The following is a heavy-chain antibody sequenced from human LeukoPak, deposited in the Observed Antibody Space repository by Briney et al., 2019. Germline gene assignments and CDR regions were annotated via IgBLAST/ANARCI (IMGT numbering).Heavy chain of an antibody. CDR1: GYSFTSYW. Sequence: GESLQISCKGSGYSFTSYWIGRVRQLSGKGLEWMGIIDPGESDTRYSPSLQGQVTISADKSISTAYLQWSSLKASDTGIYYCARVRYSGYDQADYWGQGTLVTVSS. J-gene: IGHJ4*02. CDR2: IDPGESDT. V-gene: IGHV5-51*01. CDR3: ARVRYSGYDQADY. D-gene: IGHD5-12*01.